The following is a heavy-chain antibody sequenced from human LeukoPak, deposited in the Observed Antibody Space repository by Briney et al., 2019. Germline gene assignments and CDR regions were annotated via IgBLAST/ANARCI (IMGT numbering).Heavy chain of an antibody. J-gene: IGHJ6*02. D-gene: IGHD2-8*01. CDR1: GFTFSMYW. CDR2: IKVDGSEI. V-gene: IGHV3-7*01. CDR3: TRDRQGPRLYEMDI. Sequence: GGSLRLPCAASGFTFSMYWMSWVRQAPGKGPEWVANIKVDGSEIYYVDSVKGRFTISRDNAKNSLYLQMNSLRAEDTAVYYCTRDRQGPRLYEMDIWGQGTTVTVSS.